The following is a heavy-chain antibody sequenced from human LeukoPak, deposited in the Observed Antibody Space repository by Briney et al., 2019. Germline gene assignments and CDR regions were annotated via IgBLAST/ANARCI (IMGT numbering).Heavy chain of an antibody. D-gene: IGHD6-13*01. CDR3: TRALYSSSFFFDY. CDR1: GFTFGDYA. CDR2: IRSKAYGGTT. J-gene: IGHJ4*02. V-gene: IGHV3-49*03. Sequence: GGSLRLSCTASGFTFGDYAMSWFRQAPGKGLEWVGFIRSKAYGGTTEYAASVKGRFTISRDDSKSIAYLQMNSLKTEDTAVYYCTRALYSSSFFFDYWGQGTLVTVSS.